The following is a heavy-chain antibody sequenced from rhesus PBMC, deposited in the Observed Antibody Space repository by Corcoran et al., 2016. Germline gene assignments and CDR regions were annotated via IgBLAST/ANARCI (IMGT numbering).Heavy chain of an antibody. D-gene: IGHD1-38*01. V-gene: IGHV4S6*01. CDR2: IFGSGRNT. CDR1: GASMSSNY. Sequence: QVQLQESGPGLVKPSETLPLTCAASGASMSSNYWTWVRPPPGKGLEWIGRIFGSGRNTDYNPSLESRVTISIDTSKNQLSLRVNSVTAADTAVYYCVKDRNTFDFWGQGIEVTVSS. J-gene: IGHJ4*01. CDR3: VKDRNTFDF.